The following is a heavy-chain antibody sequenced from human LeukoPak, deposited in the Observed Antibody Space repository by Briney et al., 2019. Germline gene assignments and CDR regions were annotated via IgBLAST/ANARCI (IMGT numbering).Heavy chain of an antibody. J-gene: IGHJ5*02. D-gene: IGHD6-13*01. CDR2: INHSGST. CDR1: GGSFSGYY. CDR3: ARGLEIAAAGTRWFDP. V-gene: IGHV4-34*01. Sequence: SETLSLTCAVYGGSFSGYYWSWIRQPPGKGLEWIGEINHSGSTNYNPSLKSRVTISVDTSKNQFSLKLSSVTAADTAVYYCARGLEIAAAGTRWFDPWGQGTLVTVSS.